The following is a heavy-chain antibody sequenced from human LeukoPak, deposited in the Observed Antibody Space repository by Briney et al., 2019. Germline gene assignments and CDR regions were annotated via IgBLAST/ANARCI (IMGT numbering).Heavy chain of an antibody. CDR2: ISSSSSTI. CDR1: GFTFSSYA. J-gene: IGHJ4*02. CDR3: ARELAYYYDSSGYYS. D-gene: IGHD3-22*01. V-gene: IGHV3-48*01. Sequence: PGGSLRLSCAASGFTFSSYAMSWVRQAPGKGLEWVSYISSSSSTIYYADSVKGRFTISRDNAKNSLYLQMNSLRAEDTAVYYCARELAYYYDSSGYYSWGQGTLVTVSS.